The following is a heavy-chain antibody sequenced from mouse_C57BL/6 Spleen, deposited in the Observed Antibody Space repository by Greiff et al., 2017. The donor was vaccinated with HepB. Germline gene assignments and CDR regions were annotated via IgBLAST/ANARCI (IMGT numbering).Heavy chain of an antibody. J-gene: IGHJ4*01. CDR1: GYTFTSYW. CDR3: ARAYYGNCDAMDY. V-gene: IGHV1-7*01. Sequence: VQLQQSGAELAKPGASVKLSCKASGYTFTSYWMHWVKQRPGQGLEWIGYINTSSGYTKYNQKFKDKSTLLADKSYSTAYMQLSSLTYEDSAVYYCARAYYGNCDAMDYWGQGTSVTVSS. D-gene: IGHD2-10*01. CDR2: INTSSGYT.